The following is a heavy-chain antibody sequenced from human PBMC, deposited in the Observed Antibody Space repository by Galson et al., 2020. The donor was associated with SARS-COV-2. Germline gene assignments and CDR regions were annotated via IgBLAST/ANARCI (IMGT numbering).Heavy chain of an antibody. CDR1: GFTFNDYL. CDR3: AGGGPFGSG. V-gene: IGHV3-7*04. Sequence: QLGESLKISCVGSGFTFNDYLMIWFRQAPGKGLEWVADIQQDGSAKQYLDSVRGRVTISRDNAKNSVYLQMDSLRVEDTALYYCAGGGPFGSGWGQGAMGTVSS. J-gene: IGHJ3*01. CDR2: IQQDGSAK. D-gene: IGHD3-10*01.